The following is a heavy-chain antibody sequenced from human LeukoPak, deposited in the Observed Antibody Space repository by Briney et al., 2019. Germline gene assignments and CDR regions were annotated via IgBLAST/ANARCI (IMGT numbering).Heavy chain of an antibody. J-gene: IGHJ3*02. Sequence: PGGSLRLSCAATGFTPSSYEMNCVRPAPGKGLEWVSYISSSGSTIYYADSVKGRFTISRDNAKNSLYVQMNSLRAEDTAVYYCAVVVVPAAELVPDAFDIWGQGTMVTVSS. D-gene: IGHD2-2*01. CDR3: AVVVVPAAELVPDAFDI. CDR2: ISSSGSTI. V-gene: IGHV3-48*03. CDR1: GFTPSSYE.